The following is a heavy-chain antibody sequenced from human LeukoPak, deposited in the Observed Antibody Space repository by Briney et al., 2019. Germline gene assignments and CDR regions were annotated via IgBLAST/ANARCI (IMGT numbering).Heavy chain of an antibody. CDR2: IRRKAYGGTT. D-gene: IGHD2-15*01. CDR1: GFTFSSYS. J-gene: IGHJ6*03. CDR3: ARVLRYCSGGNCYSGGLGYMDV. V-gene: IGHV3-71*01. Sequence: GGSLRLSCAASGFTFSSYSMGWVRQAPGKGLEWVGFIRRKAYGGTTDYAAPVKGRVTISRDDSKSIAYLQMNSLRAEDTAVYYCARVLRYCSGGNCYSGGLGYMDVWGKGTTVTISS.